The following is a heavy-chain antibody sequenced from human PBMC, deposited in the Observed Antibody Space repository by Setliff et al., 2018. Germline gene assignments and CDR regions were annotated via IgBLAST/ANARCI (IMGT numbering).Heavy chain of an antibody. J-gene: IGHJ4*02. CDR1: GYTFSSYA. CDR3: ARVGTGSLLDY. Sequence: ASVKVSCKASGYTFSSYATNWVRQAPGQGLEWMGRINTITGNPTYAQGFTGRFVFSLDTSVSTAYLQISSLKAEDTALYYCARVGTGSLLDYWGQGTLVTVSS. V-gene: IGHV7-4-1*02. D-gene: IGHD1-1*01. CDR2: INTITGNP.